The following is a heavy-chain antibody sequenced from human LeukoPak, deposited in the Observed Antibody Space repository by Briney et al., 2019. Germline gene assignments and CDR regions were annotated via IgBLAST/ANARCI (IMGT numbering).Heavy chain of an antibody. V-gene: IGHV3-33*01. CDR1: GFTFSSYG. J-gene: IGHJ6*02. CDR2: IWYDGSNK. CDR3: AREFSGMDV. Sequence: GGSPRLSCAASGFTFSSYGMHWVRQAPGKGLEWVAVIWYDGSNKYYADSVKGRFTISRDNSKNTLYLQMNSLRAEDTAVYYCAREFSGMDVWGQGTTVTVSS.